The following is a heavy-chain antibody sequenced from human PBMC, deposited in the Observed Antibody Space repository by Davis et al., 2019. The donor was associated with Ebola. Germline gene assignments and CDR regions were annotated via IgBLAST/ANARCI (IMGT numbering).Heavy chain of an antibody. V-gene: IGHV1-46*01. CDR1: GYTFTSYY. D-gene: IGHD3-16*02. CDR2: INPSGGST. CDR3: ARGLQMGDYIWGSYRSDWFDP. J-gene: IGHJ5*02. Sequence: ASVKVSCKASGYTFTSYYMHWVRQAPGQGLEWMGIINPSGGSTSYAQKFQGRVTMTRDTSTSTVYMELSSLRSEDTAVYYCARGLQMGDYIWGSYRSDWFDPWGQGTLVTVSS.